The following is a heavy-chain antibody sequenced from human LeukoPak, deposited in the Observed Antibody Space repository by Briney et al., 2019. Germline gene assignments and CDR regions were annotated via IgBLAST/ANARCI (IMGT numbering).Heavy chain of an antibody. D-gene: IGHD3-10*01. CDR2: INPSGGSA. CDR1: GYTFTSHY. J-gene: IGHJ4*02. V-gene: IGHV1-46*01. CDR3: ARAMVRGLSNPFDD. Sequence: ASVKVSCKASGYTFTSHYIHWVRQAPGQGLERMGIINPSGGSATYAQKFQGRVSMTRDTSTRTVYMELSSLRSEDTAVYFCARAMVRGLSNPFDDWGQGTLVTVSS.